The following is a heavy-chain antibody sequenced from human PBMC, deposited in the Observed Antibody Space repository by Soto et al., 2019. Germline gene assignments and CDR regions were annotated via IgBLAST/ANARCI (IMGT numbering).Heavy chain of an antibody. CDR2: IYPGDSDT. J-gene: IGHJ4*02. CDR1: GYSFTTYW. Sequence: PGESLKISCKTSGYSFTTYWIAWVRQMPGKGLECMGTIYPGDSDTRYSPSFRGQVTISADKSISTAYLQWNSLKASDTAIYYCARLLDEPLDYSGQATLVSVSS. V-gene: IGHV5-51*01. CDR3: ARLLDEPLDY. D-gene: IGHD1-1*01.